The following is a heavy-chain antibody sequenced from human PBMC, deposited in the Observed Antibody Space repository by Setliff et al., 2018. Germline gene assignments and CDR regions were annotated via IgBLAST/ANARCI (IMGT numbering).Heavy chain of an antibody. CDR1: GFTFSDHY. CDR2: VHPDGST. CDR3: VRALLWSGEGRFDP. Sequence: KPSETLRLSCAASGFTFSDHYMTWIRRPPGKGLEWIGHVHPDGSTNYNPSLYSRLIISVDTSKNQFSLKLTSVTAADTAVYYCVRALLWSGEGRFDPWGQGTLVTVSS. V-gene: IGHV4-4*08. D-gene: IGHD2-8*02. J-gene: IGHJ5*02.